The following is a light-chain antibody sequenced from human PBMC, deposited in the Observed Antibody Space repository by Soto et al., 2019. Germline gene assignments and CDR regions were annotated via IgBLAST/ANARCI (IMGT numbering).Light chain of an antibody. J-gene: IGKJ1*01. V-gene: IGKV1-5*03. Sequence: DIQMTQSPSTLSASVGDRVTITCRASQSISSWLAWYQQKPGKAPKLLIYKASSLESGVPSRFSGSGSGTEFTLTISSLQPDDFATYYCQQYNGSLGQGTKVDIK. CDR1: QSISSW. CDR3: QQYNGS. CDR2: KAS.